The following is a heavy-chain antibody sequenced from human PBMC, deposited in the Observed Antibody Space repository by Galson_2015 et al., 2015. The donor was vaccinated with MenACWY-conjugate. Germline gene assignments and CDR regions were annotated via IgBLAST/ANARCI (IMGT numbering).Heavy chain of an antibody. V-gene: IGHV4-31*03. CDR1: GASLSSGGYY. D-gene: IGHD2-21*01. J-gene: IGHJ6*03. Sequence: TLSLTCSVSGASLSSGGYYWSWIRQHPGKGLEWIGHIHYSGRNYCNPSLQSRISMSVDTSKNQFSLTLTSVTAADTAVYYCASDGYCGGDCFSTDRAYYYYMDVWGRGTTVTVYS. CDR3: ASDGYCGGDCFSTDRAYYYYMDV. CDR2: IHYSGRN.